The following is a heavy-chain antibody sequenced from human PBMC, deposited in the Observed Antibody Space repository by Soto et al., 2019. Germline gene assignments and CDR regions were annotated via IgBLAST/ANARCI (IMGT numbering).Heavy chain of an antibody. V-gene: IGHV4-59*01. Sequence: SETLSLTCTVSGGSISSYYWSWIRQPPGKGLEWIGYIYYSGSTNYNPSLKSRVTISVDTSKNQFSLKLSSVTAVDTAVYYCARRNPQATSFDYWGQGTLVTVSS. J-gene: IGHJ4*02. CDR1: GGSISSYY. D-gene: IGHD5-12*01. CDR2: IYYSGST. CDR3: ARRNPQATSFDY.